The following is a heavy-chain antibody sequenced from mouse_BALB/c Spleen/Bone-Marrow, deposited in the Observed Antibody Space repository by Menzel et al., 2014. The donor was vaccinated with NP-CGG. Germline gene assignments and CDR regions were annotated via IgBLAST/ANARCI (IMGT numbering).Heavy chain of an antibody. CDR2: IFPGSGNT. Sequence: VQLQQSGPELVKPGASVKISCKASGYSFTSYYIHWVKQRPGQGLEWIGWIFPGSGNTKYDEKFKGKATLTADTSSSTAYMQLSSLTSEDPAVYFCVSTFDYWGQGTTLTVSS. CDR1: GYSFTSYY. D-gene: IGHD1-1*01. CDR3: VSTFDY. J-gene: IGHJ2*01. V-gene: IGHV1-66*01.